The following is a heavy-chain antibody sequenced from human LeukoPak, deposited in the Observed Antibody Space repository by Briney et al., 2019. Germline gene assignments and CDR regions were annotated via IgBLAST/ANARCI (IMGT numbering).Heavy chain of an antibody. V-gene: IGHV3-33*08. D-gene: IGHD6-13*01. CDR2: IWYDGSNK. CDR3: ARVGRAYSSSWYYYYYYYYGMDV. J-gene: IGHJ6*02. Sequence: GGSLRLACAASGFTFSSYGMHWVRQAPGKGLEWVAVIWYDGSNKYYADSVKGRFTISRGNSKNTLYLQMNSLRAEDTAVYYCARVGRAYSSSWYYYYYYYYGMDVWGQGTTVTVSS. CDR1: GFTFSSYG.